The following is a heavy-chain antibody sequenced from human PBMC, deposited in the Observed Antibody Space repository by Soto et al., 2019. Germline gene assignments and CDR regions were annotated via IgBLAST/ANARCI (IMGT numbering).Heavy chain of an antibody. Sequence: SVXXSXXXSGYTFTSXXIIXXRXXTGQGLEWMGWMNPSTGNTDSAEKFQGRLTMTRNTSISTVYMELSSLSFEDTAVYYCARGRIIVAGGFDPWGQGTLVTVSS. J-gene: IGHJ5*02. CDR3: ARGRIIVAGGFDP. CDR1: GYTFTSXX. V-gene: IGHV1-8*01. D-gene: IGHD6-19*01. CDR2: MNPSTGNT.